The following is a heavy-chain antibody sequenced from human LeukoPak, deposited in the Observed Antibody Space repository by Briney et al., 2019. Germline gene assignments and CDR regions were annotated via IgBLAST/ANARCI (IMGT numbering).Heavy chain of an antibody. CDR3: ARDLEWSRRKQRLTPAAFDI. V-gene: IGHV3-7*01. CDR2: IKQDGSEK. CDR1: GFTFSSYW. Sequence: GGSLRLSCAASGFTFSSYWMSWVRQAPGKGLEWVANIKQDGSEKYYVDSLKGRFTISRDNAKNSLYLQMNSLRAEDTAVYYCARDLEWSRRKQRLTPAAFDIWGQGTMVTVSS. D-gene: IGHD3-3*01. J-gene: IGHJ3*02.